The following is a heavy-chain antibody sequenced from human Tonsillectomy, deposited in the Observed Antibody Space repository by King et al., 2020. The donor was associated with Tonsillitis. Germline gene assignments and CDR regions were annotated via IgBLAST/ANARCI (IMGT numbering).Heavy chain of an antibody. V-gene: IGHV1-18*04. J-gene: IGHJ4*02. D-gene: IGHD3-10*01. CDR1: GYTFTSYG. CDR2: ISAYNGNT. Sequence: VQLVESGAEVKKPGASVEVSCKASGYTFTSYGLSWVRQAPGQGLEWMGWISAYNGNTKYAQKLQGRVTMTTDTSTSTAYMELRSVRSEDTAVYYCAREHDNYGYYNYWGQGTLVTVSS. CDR3: AREHDNYGYYNY.